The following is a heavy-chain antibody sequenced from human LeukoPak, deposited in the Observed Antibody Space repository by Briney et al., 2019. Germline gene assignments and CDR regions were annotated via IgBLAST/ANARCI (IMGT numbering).Heavy chain of an antibody. CDR1: GYSFATYW. D-gene: IGHD5-12*01. J-gene: IGHJ4*02. V-gene: IGHV5-51*01. CDR3: ARQQGSFSGGMDY. CDR2: IYPGDSNA. Sequence: GEPLKTSCKASGYSFATYWIAWGRQMPGKGLEWMGIIYPGDSNAKYNPSFQGPVTISADKSISTAYLQWSSLQASDTAIYYCARQQGSFSGGMDYWGQGTLVTVSS.